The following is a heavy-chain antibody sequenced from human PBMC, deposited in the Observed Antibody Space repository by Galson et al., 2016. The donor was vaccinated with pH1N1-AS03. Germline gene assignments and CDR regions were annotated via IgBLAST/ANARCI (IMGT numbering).Heavy chain of an antibody. D-gene: IGHD3-16*01. J-gene: IGHJ5*02. CDR3: ARQTWRITTPNWFDP. CDR1: GVSITSPTYY. V-gene: IGHV4-39*01. CDR2: ISYSGST. Sequence: SETLSLTCTVPGVSITSPTYYWGWIRQPPGKGLEWIGTISYSGSTYYNPSLKSRVAMSVDPSKNQFSLKLNSVTAADTAVYYCARQTWRITTPNWFDPWGQGTLVTVSS.